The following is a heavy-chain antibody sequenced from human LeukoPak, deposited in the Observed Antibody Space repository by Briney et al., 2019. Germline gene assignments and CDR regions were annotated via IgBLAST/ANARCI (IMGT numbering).Heavy chain of an antibody. Sequence: SETLSLTCTVSGYSTTGGYFWGWIRQPPGKGLEWIGSIHHSGSTYYNPSLKSRITISIDTSKNQFSLKLSSVTAADTAVYYCAREMDYYDSSGYDAFDIWGQGTMVTVS. CDR2: IHHSGST. V-gene: IGHV4-38-2*02. D-gene: IGHD3-22*01. J-gene: IGHJ3*02. CDR1: GYSTTGGYF. CDR3: AREMDYYDSSGYDAFDI.